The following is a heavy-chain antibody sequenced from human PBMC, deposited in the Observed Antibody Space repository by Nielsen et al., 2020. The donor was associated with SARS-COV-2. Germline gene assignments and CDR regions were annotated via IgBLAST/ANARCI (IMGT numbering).Heavy chain of an antibody. CDR3: ARWARGPFDY. CDR1: GFTFRNYA. J-gene: IGHJ4*02. V-gene: IGHV3-64*01. Sequence: GGSLRLSCTASGFTFRNYAMHWVRQAPGKGLEYVSAISSGGDSTYYANSVKGRFTISRDNSRNTLFLQMGSLRTEDMAVYFCARWARGPFDYWGQGTLVTVSS. D-gene: IGHD1-26*01. CDR2: ISSGGDST.